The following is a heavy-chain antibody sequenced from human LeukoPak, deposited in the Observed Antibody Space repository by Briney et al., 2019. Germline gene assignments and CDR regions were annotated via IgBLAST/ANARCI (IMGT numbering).Heavy chain of an antibody. V-gene: IGHV4-34*01. D-gene: IGHD1-1*01. J-gene: IGHJ5*02. CDR1: GGSFSGHY. CDR2: ITERGST. Sequence: SETLSLTCAVSGGSFSGHYWSWIRQSPGKGLQWIGEITERGSTNYNPSLKIRVTISRDTSKNHFSLKVSSVTAADTAVYYCARGPITEDGTFHSPNAWGQGTLVTVSS. CDR3: ARGPITEDGTFHSPNA.